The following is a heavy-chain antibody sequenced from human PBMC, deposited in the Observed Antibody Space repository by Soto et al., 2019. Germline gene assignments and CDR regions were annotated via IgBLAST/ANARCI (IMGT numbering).Heavy chain of an antibody. CDR1: RFNFSNYT. D-gene: IGHD2-8*01. Sequence: NPGGSLRLSCAASRFNFSNYTLSWVRQAPGKGLEWVASITSGSSYIYYADSLKGRFTISRDNARNSLHLQMNSLRVEDTAIYYCAILITAYNWFDPWGQGTLVTVSS. V-gene: IGHV3-21*01. CDR3: AILITAYNWFDP. J-gene: IGHJ5*02. CDR2: ITSGSSYI.